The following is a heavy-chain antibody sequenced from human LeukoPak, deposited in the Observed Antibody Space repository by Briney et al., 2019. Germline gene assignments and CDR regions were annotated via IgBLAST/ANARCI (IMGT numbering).Heavy chain of an antibody. V-gene: IGHV4-31*03. D-gene: IGHD3-3*01. J-gene: IGHJ5*02. Sequence: SETLSLTCTVSGGSISSGGYYWSWIRQHPGKGLEWIGYIYYSGSTYYNPSLKSRVTISVDTSKNQFSLKLSSVTAADTAAYYCAGGTRSYDFWSVRGSWFDPWGQGTLVTVSS. CDR3: AGGTRSYDFWSVRGSWFDP. CDR1: GGSISSGGYY. CDR2: IYYSGST.